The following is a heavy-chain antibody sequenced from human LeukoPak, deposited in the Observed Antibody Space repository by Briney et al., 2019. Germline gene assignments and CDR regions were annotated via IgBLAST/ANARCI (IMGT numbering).Heavy chain of an antibody. D-gene: IGHD3-10*01. CDR3: ARPGYYYGSGSYYYV. CDR2: IYYSGST. Sequence: SETLSLTCTVSGGSISSSSYYWGWIRQPPGKGLEWIGSIYYSGSTYYNPSLKSRVTISVDTSKNQFSLKLSSVTAADTAVYYCARPGYYYGSGSYYYVWGKGTTVTISS. V-gene: IGHV4-39*07. CDR1: GGSISSSSYY. J-gene: IGHJ6*04.